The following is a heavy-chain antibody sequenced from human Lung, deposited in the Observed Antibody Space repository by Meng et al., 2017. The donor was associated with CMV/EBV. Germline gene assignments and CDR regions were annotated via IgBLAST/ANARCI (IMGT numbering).Heavy chain of an antibody. CDR1: GGPISSSNW. D-gene: IGHD6-19*01. CDR2: IYHSGST. CDR3: ASFPPPGKQWLVADY. V-gene: IGHV4-4*02. Sequence: QVQRQASGHGLVRPSGPLFLTCAVSGGPISSSNWWSWVRQPPGKGLEWIGEIYHSGSTNYNPSLKSRVTISVDKSRNQFSLKLSSVTAADTAVYYCASFPPPGKQWLVADYWGQGTLVTVSS. J-gene: IGHJ4*02.